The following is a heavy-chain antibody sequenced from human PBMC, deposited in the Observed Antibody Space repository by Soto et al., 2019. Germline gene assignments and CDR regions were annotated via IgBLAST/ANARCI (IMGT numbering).Heavy chain of an antibody. CDR2: FYYSEST. J-gene: IGHJ6*02. CDR1: GGSISSGPYS. Sequence: PSETLSLTCTVSGGSISSGPYSWGWIRQPPGEGLEWIGTFYYSESTYYNPSLESRVTISVDTSKNQFSLKVSSVTVADTAVYYCARLGGYCSSTSCYGYYGMDFWSQGTTVTVSS. D-gene: IGHD2-2*01. CDR3: ARLGGYCSSTSCYGYYGMDF. V-gene: IGHV4-39*01.